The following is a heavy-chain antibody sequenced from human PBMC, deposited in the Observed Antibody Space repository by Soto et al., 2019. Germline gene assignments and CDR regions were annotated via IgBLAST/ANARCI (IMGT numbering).Heavy chain of an antibody. Sequence: SVKVSCKASGYTFTGYYMHWVRQAPGQGLEWMGWINPNSGGTNYAQKFQGWVTMTRDTSISTAYMELSRLRSDDTAVYYCARDRTVVTQINWFDPCGQGNRGTVSS. D-gene: IGHD2-21*02. V-gene: IGHV1-2*04. CDR2: INPNSGGT. J-gene: IGHJ5*02. CDR1: GYTFTGYY. CDR3: ARDRTVVTQINWFDP.